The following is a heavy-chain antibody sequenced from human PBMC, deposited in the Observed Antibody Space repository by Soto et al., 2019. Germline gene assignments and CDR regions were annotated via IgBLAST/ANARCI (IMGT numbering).Heavy chain of an antibody. CDR3: ARDPWAADY. CDR1: GFTVSTKY. CDR2: IYSGGST. D-gene: IGHD3-16*01. Sequence: EVQLVESGGGLVQPGGSRRLSCAASGFTVSTKYMSWVRRAPGKGLEWVSVIYSGGSTFYADSVRGRFTISRDNSKNTVNLQMNSLRAEDTAVYYCARDPWAADYWGQGTLVTVSS. J-gene: IGHJ4*02. V-gene: IGHV3-66*01.